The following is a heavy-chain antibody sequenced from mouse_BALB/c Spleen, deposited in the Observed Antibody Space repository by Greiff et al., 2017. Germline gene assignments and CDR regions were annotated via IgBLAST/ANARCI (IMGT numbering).Heavy chain of an antibody. J-gene: IGHJ3*01. V-gene: IGHV5-17*02. CDR1: GFTFSSFG. CDR2: ISSGSSTI. CDR3: ARGDDYGAY. Sequence: EVQLVESGGGLVQPGGSRKLSCAASGFTFSSFGMHWVRQAPEKGLEWVAYISSGSSTIYYADTVKGRFTISRDNPKNTLFLQMTSLRSEDTAMYYCARGDDYGAYWGQGTLVTVSA. D-gene: IGHD2-4*01.